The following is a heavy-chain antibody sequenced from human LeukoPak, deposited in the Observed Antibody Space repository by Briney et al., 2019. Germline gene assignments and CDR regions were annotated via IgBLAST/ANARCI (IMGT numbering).Heavy chain of an antibody. CDR3: AREGGSYRPLDY. J-gene: IGHJ4*02. CDR2: VNLQGGT. Sequence: PSGTLSLTCDVSGXSITQTNDWTWVRQPPGKGLEWIGEVNLQGGTNYNPSLLRRVAISVDTSANHVSLQMTSVTAADTAVYYCAREGGSYRPLDYSGQGTLVTVSS. V-gene: IGHV4-4*02. CDR1: GXSITQTND. D-gene: IGHD3-16*02.